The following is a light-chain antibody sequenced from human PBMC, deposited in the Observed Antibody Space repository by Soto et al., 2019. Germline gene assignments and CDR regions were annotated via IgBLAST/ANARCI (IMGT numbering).Light chain of an antibody. Sequence: QTVVTQEPSLTVSPGGTVTLTCGSTTGAVTSSHYPYWFQQKPGQAPRTLIYDTSNKHSWTPARFSGSLLGGKAALTLAGAQTEDEADYDCLLSYSGTSWVFGGGTKLTVL. CDR1: TGAVTSSHY. CDR2: DTS. CDR3: LLSYSGTSWV. J-gene: IGLJ3*02. V-gene: IGLV7-46*01.